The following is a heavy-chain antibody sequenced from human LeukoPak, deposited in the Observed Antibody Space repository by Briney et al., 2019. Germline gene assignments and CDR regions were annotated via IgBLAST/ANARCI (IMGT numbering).Heavy chain of an antibody. CDR2: FDPEDGET. CDR3: ATGGYGSGSLGY. D-gene: IGHD3-10*01. V-gene: IGHV1-24*01. CDR1: GYTLTELS. Sequence: GASVKVSCKVSGYTLTELSMHWVRQAPGKGLEWMGGFDPEDGETIYAQKFQGRVTMTEDTSTDTAYMELSSLRSEDTAVYYCATGGYGSGSLGYWGQGTLVTVSS. J-gene: IGHJ4*02.